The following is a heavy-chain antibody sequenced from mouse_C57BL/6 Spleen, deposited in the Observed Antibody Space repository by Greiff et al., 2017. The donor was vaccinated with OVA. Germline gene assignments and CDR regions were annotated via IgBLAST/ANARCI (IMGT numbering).Heavy chain of an antibody. J-gene: IGHJ4*01. CDR3: ARDRPGRGAMDY. D-gene: IGHD3-2*01. V-gene: IGHV1-69*01. CDR2: IDPSDSYT. CDR1: GYTFTSYW. Sequence: QVQLQQSGAELVMPGASVKLSCKASGYTFTSYWMHWVKQRPGQGLEWIGEIDPSDSYTNYNQKFKGKSTLTVDKSSSTAYMQLSSLTSEDSAVYYCARDRPGRGAMDYWGQGTSVTVSS.